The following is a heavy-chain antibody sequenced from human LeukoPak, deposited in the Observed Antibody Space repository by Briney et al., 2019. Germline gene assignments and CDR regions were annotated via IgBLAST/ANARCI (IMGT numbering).Heavy chain of an antibody. Sequence: GASAKVSCKASGGTFSSYAISWVRQAPGQGLEWMGGIIPIFGTANYAQKFQGRVTITADKSTSTAYMELSSLRSEDTAVYYCALVGATPRGAFDIWGQGTMVTVSS. CDR2: IIPIFGTA. CDR1: GGTFSSYA. CDR3: ALVGATPRGAFDI. V-gene: IGHV1-69*06. J-gene: IGHJ3*02. D-gene: IGHD1-26*01.